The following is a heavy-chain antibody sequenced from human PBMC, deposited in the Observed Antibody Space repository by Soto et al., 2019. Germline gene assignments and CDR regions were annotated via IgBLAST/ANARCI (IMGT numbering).Heavy chain of an antibody. V-gene: IGHV1-2*02. CDR3: ASRSEVQYSGAFDI. CDR1: GYTFTGYY. CDR2: INPNSGGT. Sequence: VASVKVSCKASGYTFTGYYMHWVRQAPGQGLEWMGWINPNSGGTNYAQKFQGRVTMTRDTSISTAYMELSRLRSDDTAVYYCASRSEVQYSGAFDIWGQGTMVTVSS. J-gene: IGHJ3*02. D-gene: IGHD4-4*01.